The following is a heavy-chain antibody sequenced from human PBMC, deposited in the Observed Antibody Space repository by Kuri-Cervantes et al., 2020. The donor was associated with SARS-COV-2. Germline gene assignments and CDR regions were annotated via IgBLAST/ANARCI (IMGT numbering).Heavy chain of an antibody. CDR1: EITFSSYA. Sequence: GEFLKISCAASEITFSSYAMHWVRQAPGKGLEWVAVISYDGSNKYYADSVKGRFTISRDNSKNTLYLQMNSLRAEDTAVYYCAKGYSGSYTAHMKTHRAFDYWGQGTLVTVSS. D-gene: IGHD1-26*01. J-gene: IGHJ4*02. CDR2: ISYDGSNK. V-gene: IGHV3-30-3*01. CDR3: AKGYSGSYTAHMKTHRAFDY.